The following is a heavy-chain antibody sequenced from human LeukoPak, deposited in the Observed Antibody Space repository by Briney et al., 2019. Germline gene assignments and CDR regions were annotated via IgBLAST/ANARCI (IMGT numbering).Heavy chain of an antibody. V-gene: IGHV3-7*01. CDR1: GFTFSSYW. J-gene: IGHJ3*02. CDR2: IKQGGSEK. D-gene: IGHD2-15*01. CDR3: ARGGIKGWPPGAFDI. Sequence: GGSLRLSCAASGFTFSSYWMSWVRQAPGKGLEWVANIKQGGSEKYYVDSVKGRFTISRDNAKNSLYLQMNSLRAEDTAVYYCARGGIKGWPPGAFDIWGQGTMVTVSS.